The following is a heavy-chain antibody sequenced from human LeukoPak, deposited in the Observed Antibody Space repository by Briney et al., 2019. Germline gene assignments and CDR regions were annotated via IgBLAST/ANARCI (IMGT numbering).Heavy chain of an antibody. CDR3: ARDEVVAATSPFDY. V-gene: IGHV1-18*04. CDR2: ISAYNGNT. J-gene: IGHJ4*02. Sequence: ASVKVSCKASGYTFTGYYMHWVRQAPGQGLEWMGWISAYNGNTNYAQKLQGRVTMTTDTSTSTAYMELRSLRSDDTAVYYCARDEVVAATSPFDYWGQGTLVTVSS. D-gene: IGHD2-15*01. CDR1: GYTFTGYY.